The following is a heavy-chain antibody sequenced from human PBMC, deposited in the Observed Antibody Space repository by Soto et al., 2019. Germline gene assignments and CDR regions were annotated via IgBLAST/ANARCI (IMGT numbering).Heavy chain of an antibody. J-gene: IGHJ5*02. CDR1: GGSISSSSYY. CDR3: ARLRRYSGWYRGGHGIDP. V-gene: IGHV4-39*01. D-gene: IGHD6-19*01. Sequence: PSETLSLTCTVSGGSISSSSYYWGWIRQPPGKGLEWIGSIYYSGSTYYNPSLKSRVTISVDTSKNQFSLKLSSVTAADTAVYYCARLRRYSGWYRGGHGIDPWGQGTLVTVSS. CDR2: IYYSGST.